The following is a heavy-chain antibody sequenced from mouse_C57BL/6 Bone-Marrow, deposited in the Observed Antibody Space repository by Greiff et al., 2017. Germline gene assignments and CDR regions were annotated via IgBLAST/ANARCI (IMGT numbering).Heavy chain of an antibody. CDR1: GYTFTSYW. Sequence: VQLQQPGAELVMPGASVKLSCKASGYTFTSYWMHWVKQRPGQGLEWIGEIDPSDSSTNYNQKFKGKSTLTVDKSSSTAYMQLSSLTSEDSAVYYCAREGLRFYWYFDVWGTGTTVTVSS. J-gene: IGHJ1*03. CDR2: IDPSDSST. CDR3: AREGLRFYWYFDV. D-gene: IGHD2-2*01. V-gene: IGHV1-69*01.